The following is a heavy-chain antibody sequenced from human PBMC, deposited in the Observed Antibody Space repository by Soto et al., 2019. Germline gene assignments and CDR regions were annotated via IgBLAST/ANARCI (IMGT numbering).Heavy chain of an antibody. CDR1: GYTLTELS. D-gene: IGHD2-8*01. CDR2: FDPEDGET. CDR3: ATATPGVQHDAFDI. V-gene: IGHV1-24*01. Sequence: ASVKVSCKVSGYTLTELSMHWVRQAPGKGLEWMGGFDPEDGETIYAQKFQGRVTMTEDTSTDTAYMELSSLRSEDTAVYYCATATPGVQHDAFDIWGQGTMVTVSS. J-gene: IGHJ3*02.